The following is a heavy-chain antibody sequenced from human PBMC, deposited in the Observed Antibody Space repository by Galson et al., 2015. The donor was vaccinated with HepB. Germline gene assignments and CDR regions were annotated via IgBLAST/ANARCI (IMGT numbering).Heavy chain of an antibody. CDR3: AKLEVVVITKYYFDY. Sequence: SLRLSCAASGFTFSSYGMHWVRQAPGKGLEWVAFIRYDGSNKYYADSVKGRFTISRDNSKNTLYLQMNSLRAEDTAVYYCAKLEVVVITKYYFDYWGQGTLVTVSS. J-gene: IGHJ4*02. V-gene: IGHV3-30*02. D-gene: IGHD3-22*01. CDR2: IRYDGSNK. CDR1: GFTFSSYG.